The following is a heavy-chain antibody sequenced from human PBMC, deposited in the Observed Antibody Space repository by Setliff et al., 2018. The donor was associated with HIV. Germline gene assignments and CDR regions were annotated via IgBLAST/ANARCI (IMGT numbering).Heavy chain of an antibody. D-gene: IGHD4-4*01. CDR3: VTASDPTNYDDGFDI. CDR2: IWYDGSNK. J-gene: IGHJ3*02. V-gene: IGHV3-30*07. CDR1: GFTFSSYA. Sequence: GGSLRLSCAGSGFTFSSYAMHWVRQAPGKGLEWVAVIWYDGSNKYYADSVKGRFTISRDNSKNTLYLQMNSLRTDDTALYFCVTASDPTNYDDGFDIWGQGTMVTVSS.